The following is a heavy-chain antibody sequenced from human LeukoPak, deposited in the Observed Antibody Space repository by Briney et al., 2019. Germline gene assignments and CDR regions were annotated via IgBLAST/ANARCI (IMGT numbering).Heavy chain of an antibody. D-gene: IGHD3-16*02. V-gene: IGHV3-23*01. CDR2: ISGSGGST. Sequence: PGGSLRLSCAASGFTFSSYAMSWVRQAPGKGLEWVSAISGSGGSTYYADSVKGRFTISRANSKNTLYLQMNSLRAEDTAVYYCAKDLAYDYVWGSYQRDYWGQGTLVTVSS. CDR1: GFTFSSYA. J-gene: IGHJ4*02. CDR3: AKDLAYDYVWGSYQRDY.